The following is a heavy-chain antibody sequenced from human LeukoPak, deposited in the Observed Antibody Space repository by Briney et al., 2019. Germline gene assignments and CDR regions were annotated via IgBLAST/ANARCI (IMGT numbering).Heavy chain of an antibody. D-gene: IGHD3-10*01. CDR2: ISSFSGTI. CDR3: AKGATMVRGDRHAFDI. Sequence: GGSLRLSCVASGITFSSYSMNWVRQAPGKGLEWVSYISSFSGTINYADSVKGRFTISRDNAKNSLYLQMNSLRAEDTAVYYCAKGATMVRGDRHAFDIWGQGTMVTVSS. J-gene: IGHJ3*02. V-gene: IGHV3-48*01. CDR1: GITFSSYS.